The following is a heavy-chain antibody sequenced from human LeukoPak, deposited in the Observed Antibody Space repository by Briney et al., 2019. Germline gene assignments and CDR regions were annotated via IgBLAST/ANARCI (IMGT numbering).Heavy chain of an antibody. CDR2: INPNSGNT. V-gene: IGHV1-8*01. D-gene: IGHD3-16*01. CDR1: EYTFTNYD. J-gene: IGHJ5*02. Sequence: ASVKVSCKASEYTFTNYDINWVRQATGQGLEWMGWINPNSGNTGYTQKFQGRVTMTRNTSLSTAYMELTSLKSEDTAVYYCARSLGTYWGKDFLNWFDPWGQGTLVTVSS. CDR3: ARSLGTYWGKDFLNWFDP.